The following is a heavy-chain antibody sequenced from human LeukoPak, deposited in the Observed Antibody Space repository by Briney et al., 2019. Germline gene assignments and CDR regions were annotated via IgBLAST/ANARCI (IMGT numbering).Heavy chain of an antibody. J-gene: IGHJ4*02. CDR1: GYTFTFYY. V-gene: IGHV1-8*02. CDR3: TRSVRNGHIDY. D-gene: IGHD2-21*01. CDR2: MNPNSGNT. Sequence: ASVKVSCKASGYTFTFYYIHWVRQAPGQGLEWMGWMNPNSGNTGYAQKFQGRVTMTRSTSISTAYMELSSLRFEDTAVYYCTRSVRNGHIDYWGQGTLVTVSS.